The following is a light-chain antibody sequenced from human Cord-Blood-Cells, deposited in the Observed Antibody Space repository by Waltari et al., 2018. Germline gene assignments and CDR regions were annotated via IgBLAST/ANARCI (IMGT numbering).Light chain of an antibody. Sequence: QSALTQPASVSGSPGQSITISCTGTSSDVGGYNYVSWYQQHPGKAPKLMIYDVSNRPSGFSNRFSGSKSGNTASLTISGLQAEDEADYYGSSYTSSSTSVVFGGGTKLTVL. CDR1: SSDVGGYNY. CDR2: DVS. J-gene: IGLJ2*01. CDR3: SSYTSSSTSVV. V-gene: IGLV2-14*03.